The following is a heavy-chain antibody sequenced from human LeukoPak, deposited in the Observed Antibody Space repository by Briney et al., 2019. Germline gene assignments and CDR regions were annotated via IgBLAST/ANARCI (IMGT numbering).Heavy chain of an antibody. J-gene: IGHJ4*02. CDR1: GFSFSSYA. V-gene: IGHV3-23*01. Sequence: PGGSLRPSCSASGFSFSSYAMSWVRQAPGKGLEWVSAISASGGTTYSADSVKGRFTISRDNAKNSLYLQMDSLRAEDTAVYYCARGGTTFENWGQGTLVTVSS. CDR3: ARGGTTFEN. CDR2: ISASGGTT. D-gene: IGHD1-1*01.